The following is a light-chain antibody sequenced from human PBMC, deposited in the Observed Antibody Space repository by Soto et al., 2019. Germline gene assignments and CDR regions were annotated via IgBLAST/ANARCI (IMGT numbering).Light chain of an antibody. V-gene: IGLV2-23*01. CDR2: EGS. J-gene: IGLJ2*01. CDR1: SSDVGSYNL. Sequence: QSALTQPASVSGSPGQSITISCTGTSSDVGSYNLVSWYQQHPGKAPKLMIYEGSKRPSGVSNRFSGSKSGSTASLTISGLQAEDEADYYCCSYAVSSTYVVFGGGTKLTVL. CDR3: CSYAVSSTYVV.